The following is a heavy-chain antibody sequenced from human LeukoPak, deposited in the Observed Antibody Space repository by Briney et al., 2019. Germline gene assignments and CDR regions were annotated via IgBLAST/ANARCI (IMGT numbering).Heavy chain of an antibody. Sequence: GGSLRLSCAASGFTFTSYGMHWVRQAPGKGLEWVAVISYDGSNKNYADSVKGRFTISRDNSRSTLYLQMNSLRGDDTAMYYCAKDEKRFQLWLPGDYWGQGTLVTVSS. CDR2: ISYDGSNK. CDR3: AKDEKRFQLWLPGDY. J-gene: IGHJ4*02. CDR1: GFTFTSYG. D-gene: IGHD5-18*01. V-gene: IGHV3-30*18.